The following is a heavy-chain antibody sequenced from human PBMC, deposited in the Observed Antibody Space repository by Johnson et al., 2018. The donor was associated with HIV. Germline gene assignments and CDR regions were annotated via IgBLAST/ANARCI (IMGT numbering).Heavy chain of an antibody. J-gene: IGHJ3*02. CDR2: ISGSGGTT. CDR1: GFTFSSYA. Sequence: VQLVESGGGVVRPGGSLRLSCAASGFTFSSYAMSWVRQAPGKGLEWVSAISGSGGTTYYADSVKGRFTISRDNSKNTLFLQMNSLRGDDTAVYYCARAYSYGAFDIWGLGTMVTVSS. V-gene: IGHV3-23*04. D-gene: IGHD5-18*01. CDR3: ARAYSYGAFDI.